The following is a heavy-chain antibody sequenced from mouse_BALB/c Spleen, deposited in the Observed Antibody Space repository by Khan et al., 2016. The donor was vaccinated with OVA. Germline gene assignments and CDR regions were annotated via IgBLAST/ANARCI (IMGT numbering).Heavy chain of an antibody. D-gene: IGHD2-1*01. CDR2: IDPYDSES. CDR1: GQTFASYW. V-gene: IGHV1-74*01. J-gene: IGHJ3*01. Sequence: QVQVKQSGAELVRPGASVKRSCEACGQTFASYWMNWGKQSPEQGLEWIGRIDPYDSESHYNKNFKDKAILTVDKSSSTAYRQLSSLTSDDSAVYYCASNPFAYWGQGTLVTVSA. CDR3: ASNPFAY.